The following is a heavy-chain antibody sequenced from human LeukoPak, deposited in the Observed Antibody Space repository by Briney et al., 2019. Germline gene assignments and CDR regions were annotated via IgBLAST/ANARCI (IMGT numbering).Heavy chain of an antibody. J-gene: IGHJ2*01. CDR1: GFTFSSYS. CDR2: ISSSSSYI. V-gene: IGHV3-21*04. CDR3: ARDQYYDYVWGSYRHWYFDL. Sequence: GGSLRLSCAASGFTFSSYSMNWVRQAPGKGLEWVSSISSSSSYIYYADSVKGRFTISRDNAKNPLYLQMNSLRAEDTAVYYCARDQYYDYVWGSYRHWYFDLWGRGTLVTVSS. D-gene: IGHD3-16*02.